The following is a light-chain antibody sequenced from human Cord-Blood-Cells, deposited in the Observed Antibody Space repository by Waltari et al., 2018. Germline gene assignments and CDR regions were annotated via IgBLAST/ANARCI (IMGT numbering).Light chain of an antibody. V-gene: IGKV3-11*01. CDR2: DAS. Sequence: EIVLTQSPATLSLSPGERATLSCRASPSVSSYLAWYQQKPGQAPRLLIYDASNRATGIPARCSGSGSGTDFTLTISSLEPEDFAVYYCQQRSNWPRTFGQGTKVEIK. CDR3: QQRSNWPRT. CDR1: PSVSSY. J-gene: IGKJ1*01.